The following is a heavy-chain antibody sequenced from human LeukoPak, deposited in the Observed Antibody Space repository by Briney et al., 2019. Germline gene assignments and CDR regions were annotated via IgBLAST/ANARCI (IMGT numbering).Heavy chain of an antibody. Sequence: ASVKVSCKASGYTFTGYYMHWVRQAPGQGLEWMGRINPNSGGTNYAQKFQGRVTMTRDTSISTAYMELSRLRSDDTAVYYCARDSRVKIFGVVIMTGYFDYWAREPWSPSPQ. CDR1: GYTFTGYY. CDR2: INPNSGGT. V-gene: IGHV1-2*06. J-gene: IGHJ4*02. D-gene: IGHD3-3*01. CDR3: ARDSRVKIFGVVIMTGYFDY.